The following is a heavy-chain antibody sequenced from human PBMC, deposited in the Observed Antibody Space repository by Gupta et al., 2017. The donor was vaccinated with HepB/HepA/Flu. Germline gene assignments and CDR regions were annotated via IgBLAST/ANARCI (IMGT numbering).Heavy chain of an antibody. CDR3: ASVLGSGWQYKQDDY. Sequence: QLQLQESGPGLVKPSETLSLTCTVSGGSISSSSYYWGWIRQPPGKGLEWIGSIYYSGSTYYNPSLKSRVTISVDTSKNQFSLKLSSVTAADXAVYYCASVLGSGWQYKQDDYWGQGTLVTVSS. CDR1: GGSISSSSYY. J-gene: IGHJ4*02. V-gene: IGHV4-39*01. D-gene: IGHD6-19*01. CDR2: IYYSGST.